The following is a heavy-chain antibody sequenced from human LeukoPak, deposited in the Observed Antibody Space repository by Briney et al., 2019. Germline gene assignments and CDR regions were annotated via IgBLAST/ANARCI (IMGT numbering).Heavy chain of an antibody. D-gene: IGHD3-3*01. CDR2: ISGSSRYT. CDR1: GFIFSNYY. V-gene: IGHV3-11*06. Sequence: GGSLRLSCAASGFIFSNYYMSWIRQAPGKGLEWVSYISGSSRYTNYADSVKGRSTISRDNAKNSLYLQMNSLRAEDTAVYYCARDFNDFWSGYYYYWGQGTLVTVSS. J-gene: IGHJ4*02. CDR3: ARDFNDFWSGYYYY.